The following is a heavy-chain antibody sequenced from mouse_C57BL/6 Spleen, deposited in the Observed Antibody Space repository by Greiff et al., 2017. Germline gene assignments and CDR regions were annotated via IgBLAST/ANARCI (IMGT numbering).Heavy chain of an antibody. J-gene: IGHJ2*01. CDR3: ARRSSGYGY. CDR1: GYTFTSYW. V-gene: IGHV1-61*01. Sequence: QVQLKQPGAELVRPGSSVKLSCKASGYTFTSYWMAWVKQRPGQGLEWIGNIYPSDSETHYNQKFKDKATLTVDKSSSTAYMQLSSLTSEDSAVYYCARRSSGYGYWGQGTTLTVSS. CDR2: IYPSDSET. D-gene: IGHD3-2*02.